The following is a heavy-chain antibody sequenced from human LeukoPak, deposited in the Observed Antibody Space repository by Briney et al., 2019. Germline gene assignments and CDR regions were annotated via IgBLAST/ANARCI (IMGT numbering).Heavy chain of an antibody. J-gene: IGHJ4*02. CDR2: INPNSGGT. CDR1: GYTFTGYY. Sequence: ASVKVSCRASGYTFTGYYMHWVRQAPGQGLEWMGWINPNSGGTNYAQKFQGRVTMTRDTSISTAYMELSRLRSDDTAVYYCARDEEASGDYFDYWGQGTLVTVSS. V-gene: IGHV1-2*02. CDR3: ARDEEASGDYFDY. D-gene: IGHD2-15*01.